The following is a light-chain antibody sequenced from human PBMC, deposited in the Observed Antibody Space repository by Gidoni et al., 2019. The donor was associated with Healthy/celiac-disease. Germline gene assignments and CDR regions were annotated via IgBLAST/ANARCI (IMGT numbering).Light chain of an antibody. CDR1: QSVSSY. V-gene: IGKV3-11*01. CDR3: QQRSNWVFT. Sequence: EIVLTQPPATLSLSPGERATLSCRASQSVSSYLTWYQQKPGQAPRLLIYDASNMATGIPARFSGSGSGTDFTLTISSLEPEDFAVYYCQQRSNWVFTFGPGTKVDIK. J-gene: IGKJ3*01. CDR2: DAS.